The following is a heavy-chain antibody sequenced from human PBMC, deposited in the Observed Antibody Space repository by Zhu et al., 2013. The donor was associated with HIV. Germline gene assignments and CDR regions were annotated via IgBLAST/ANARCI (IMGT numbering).Heavy chain of an antibody. CDR1: GYIFTTYG. CDR2: ISGYNGKT. J-gene: IGHJ1*01. V-gene: IGHV1-18*01. CDR3: ARGRYYYDHDGYYHEYFQV. Sequence: QVQLVQSGVEVRKPGASVKVSCKASGYIFTTYGLSWVRQAPGQRLEWMGWISGYNGKTHYARNLQDRVSMTVDISSSTAYLELRSLRSDDTATYYCARGRYYYDHDGYYHEYFQVWGQGTLVTVSS. D-gene: IGHD3-22*01.